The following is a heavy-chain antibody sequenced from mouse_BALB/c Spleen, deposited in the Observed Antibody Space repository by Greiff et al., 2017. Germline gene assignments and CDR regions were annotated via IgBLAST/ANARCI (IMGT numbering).Heavy chain of an antibody. CDR1: GYSITSDYA. J-gene: IGHJ2*01. CDR3: ARDSYYFDY. CDR2: ISYSGST. V-gene: IGHV3-2*02. Sequence: EVQRVESGPGLVKPSQSLSLTCTVTGYSITSDYAWNWIRQFPGNKLEWMGYISYSGSTSYNPSLKSRISITRDTSKNQFFLQLNSVTTEDTATYYCARDSYYFDYWGQGTTLTVSS.